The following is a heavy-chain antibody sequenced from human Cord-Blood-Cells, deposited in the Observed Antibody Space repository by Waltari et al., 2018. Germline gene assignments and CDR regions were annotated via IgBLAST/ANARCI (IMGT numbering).Heavy chain of an antibody. Sequence: EVQLVESGGGLVKPGGSLRLSWSAAAFTFSSYTINWVRQAPGKGLEWVSSISSSSSYIYYADSVKGRFTISRDNAKNSLYLQMNSLRAEDTAVYYCARDSGDYVWGSYRYFDYWGQGTLVTVSS. CDR3: ARDSGDYVWGSYRYFDY. V-gene: IGHV3-21*01. D-gene: IGHD3-16*02. CDR1: AFTFSSYT. J-gene: IGHJ4*02. CDR2: ISSSSSYI.